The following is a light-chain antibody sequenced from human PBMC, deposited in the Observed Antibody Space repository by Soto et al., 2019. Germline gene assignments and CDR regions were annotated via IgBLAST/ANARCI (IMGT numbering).Light chain of an antibody. CDR1: QSVSSN. J-gene: IGKJ5*01. Sequence: ETVMTQSPATLSVSPGESATVSCRASQSVSSNLAWYQQKPGQAPRLLICGASTRATGIPARFSGSGSGAEFTLTISSLQSEDFAVYFCQQYNNWPWTFGQGTRLEIK. CDR3: QQYNNWPWT. CDR2: GAS. V-gene: IGKV3-15*01.